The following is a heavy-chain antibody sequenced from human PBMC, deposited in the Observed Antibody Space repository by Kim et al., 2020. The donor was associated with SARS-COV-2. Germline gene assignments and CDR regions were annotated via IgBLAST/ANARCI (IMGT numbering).Heavy chain of an antibody. D-gene: IGHD3-10*01. CDR3: AKDRD. V-gene: IGHV3-23*01. CDR2: SGSGGHT. J-gene: IGHJ4*02. Sequence: SGSGGHTYYADPVRGQFTITRDNSKNTLYLQMSSLRAEDTAVYYCAKDRDWGQGTLVTVSS.